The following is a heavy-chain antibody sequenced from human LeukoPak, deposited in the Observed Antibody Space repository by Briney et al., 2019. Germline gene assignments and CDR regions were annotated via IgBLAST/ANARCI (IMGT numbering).Heavy chain of an antibody. CDR3: AREYIAAAGTFDY. D-gene: IGHD6-13*01. V-gene: IGHV3-33*01. CDR2: IWYDGSNK. CDR1: GFTFSSYG. Sequence: GGSLRLSCAASGFTFSSYGMHWVRQAPGKGLEWVAVIWYDGSNKYYADSVKGRFTISRDNSKNTLYLQMNSLRAEDTAVYYCAREYIAAAGTFDYWGQGTLVTVSS. J-gene: IGHJ4*02.